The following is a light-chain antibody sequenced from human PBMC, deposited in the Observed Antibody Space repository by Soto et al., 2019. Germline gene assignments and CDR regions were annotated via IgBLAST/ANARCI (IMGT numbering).Light chain of an antibody. CDR2: GNS. V-gene: IGLV1-40*01. CDR1: SSNIGAGYD. J-gene: IGLJ3*02. Sequence: QSVLTQPPSVSGAPGQRVTISCTGSSSNIGAGYDVHWYQQLPGTAPKLLISGNSNRPSGVPDRFSGSKSGTSASLAITGLQAEDEADYYCQSYDSSLSGWVFGGGPKVTVL. CDR3: QSYDSSLSGWV.